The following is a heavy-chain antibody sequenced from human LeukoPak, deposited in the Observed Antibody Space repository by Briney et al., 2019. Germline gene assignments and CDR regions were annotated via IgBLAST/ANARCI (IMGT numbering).Heavy chain of an antibody. D-gene: IGHD6-19*01. CDR2: IYTSGST. CDR3: ARVGSSGWYVDY. J-gene: IGHJ4*02. V-gene: IGHV4-4*07. Sequence: SETLSLTCTVSGGSISSYYWSWIRQPAGKGLKWIGRIYTSGSTNYNPSLKSRVTMSVDTSKNQFSLRLSSVTAADTAVYYCARVGSSGWYVDYWGQGTLVTVSS. CDR1: GGSISSYY.